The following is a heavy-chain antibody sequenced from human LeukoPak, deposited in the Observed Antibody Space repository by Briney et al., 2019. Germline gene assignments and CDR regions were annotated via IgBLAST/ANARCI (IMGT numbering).Heavy chain of an antibody. V-gene: IGHV4-59*02. CDR2: IYYSGST. D-gene: IGHD6-13*01. J-gene: IGHJ4*02. CDR1: GGSVSSYY. Sequence: PSETLSLTCTVSGGSVSSYYWSWIRQPPGKGLEWIGYIYYSGSTNYNPSLESRVTISVDTSKNQFSLKLSSVTAADPAVYYCARDIAAAGTHFDYWGQGILVTVSS. CDR3: ARDIAAAGTHFDY.